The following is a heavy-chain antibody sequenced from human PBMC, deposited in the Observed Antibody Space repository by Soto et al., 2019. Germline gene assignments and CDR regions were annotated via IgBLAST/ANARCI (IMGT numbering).Heavy chain of an antibody. CDR3: ARGRYGDY. CDR2: ISAHNGNT. Sequence: QVHLVQSGAEVKKPGASVKVSCKGSGYGFTTYGITWVRQAPGQGLEWMAWISAHNGNTNYAQKLQGRVTVTRDTSTSTAYMELRSLRSDDTAVYYCARGRYGDYWGQGALSPSPQ. CDR1: GYGFTTYG. J-gene: IGHJ4*02. V-gene: IGHV1-18*01. D-gene: IGHD1-1*01.